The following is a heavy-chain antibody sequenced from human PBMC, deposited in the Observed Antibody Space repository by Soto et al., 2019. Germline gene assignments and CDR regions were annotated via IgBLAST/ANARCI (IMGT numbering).Heavy chain of an antibody. CDR3: AKGPGYGDSYPYFDY. CDR1: GFTFDDYA. V-gene: IGHV3-9*01. D-gene: IGHD4-17*01. CDR2: ISWNSGSI. J-gene: IGHJ4*02. Sequence: EVQLVESGGGLVQPGRSLRLSCAASGFTFDDYAMHWVRQAPGKGLEWVSGISWNSGSIGYADSVKGRFTISRDNAKNSLYLQMNSLRPEDTALYYCAKGPGYGDSYPYFDYWGQGTLVTVSS.